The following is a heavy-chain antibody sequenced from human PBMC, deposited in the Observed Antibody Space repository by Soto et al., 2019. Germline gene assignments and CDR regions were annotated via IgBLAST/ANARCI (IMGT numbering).Heavy chain of an antibody. CDR1: GGAFSTYA. D-gene: IGHD2-21*01. Sequence: QVQLVQSGAEVKKPGSSVKVSCKASGGAFSTYAITWVRQAPGQGLEWMGGLIPIFRSPTYAQRFQGRLTITADESSTTAYMELSSLTSEDTAMYYCARGKEIAIISSNWFDPWGQGTLVTVSS. V-gene: IGHV1-69*01. CDR2: LIPIFRSP. CDR3: ARGKEIAIISSNWFDP. J-gene: IGHJ5*02.